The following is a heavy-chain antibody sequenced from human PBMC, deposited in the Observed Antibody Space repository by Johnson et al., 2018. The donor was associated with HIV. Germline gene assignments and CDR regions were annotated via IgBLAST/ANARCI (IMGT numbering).Heavy chain of an antibody. Sequence: VQLVESGGGVVQPGGSLRLSCAASGFTFSSYAMSWVRQAPGKGLEWVSAISGSGGSTYYADSVKGRFTTSRDNSKNTLYLQMNSRRAEDTAVYYCAKAGDWSDAFDIWGQGTMVTVSS. V-gene: IGHV3-23*04. CDR1: GFTFSSYA. CDR2: ISGSGGST. D-gene: IGHD3/OR15-3a*01. CDR3: AKAGDWSDAFDI. J-gene: IGHJ3*02.